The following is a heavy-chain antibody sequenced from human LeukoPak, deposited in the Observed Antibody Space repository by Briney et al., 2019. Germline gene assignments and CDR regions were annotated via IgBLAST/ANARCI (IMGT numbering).Heavy chain of an antibody. CDR2: INQSGDT. J-gene: IGHJ4*02. CDR3: ARILSPYYDVTSAYWVWGY. D-gene: IGHD3-3*01. CDR1: GETFSGYY. V-gene: IGHV4-34*01. Sequence: SETLSLTCGVSGETFSGYYWSWLRQPPGKGLEWIGEINQSGDTNYNPSFESRVTMSVDASKKQFSLKVKSVTAADGAVYYGARILSPYYDVTSAYWVWGYWGQGALVTISA.